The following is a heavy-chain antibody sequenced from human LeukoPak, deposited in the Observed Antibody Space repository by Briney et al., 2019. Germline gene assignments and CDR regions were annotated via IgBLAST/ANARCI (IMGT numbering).Heavy chain of an antibody. CDR1: GFTFSSYW. CDR3: ARAAAGSGAFDI. V-gene: IGHV3-74*01. J-gene: IGHJ3*02. Sequence: PGGSLRLSCAASGFTFSSYWMHWVRQAPGKGLVWVSRIDSDEFTTTYADSVRGRFSISRDNAKNTLYLQMSSLRDEDTAVYYCARAAAGSGAFDIWGLGTRVTVSS. D-gene: IGHD6-13*01. CDR2: IDSDEFTT.